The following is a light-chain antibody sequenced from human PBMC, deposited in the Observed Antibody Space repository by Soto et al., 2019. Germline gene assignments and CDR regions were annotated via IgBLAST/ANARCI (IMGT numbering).Light chain of an antibody. J-gene: IGKJ2*01. Sequence: DIQMTQFPPTLSASIGDRVTITCRAGQTISSSLAWYHQKPGKAPKLLIYKASTLETGVPSRFSGSGSGTEFTLTISSLQPDDFATYYCQQYDSYSPYTFGQGTRLEIK. CDR2: KAS. CDR3: QQYDSYSPYT. V-gene: IGKV1-5*03. CDR1: QTISSS.